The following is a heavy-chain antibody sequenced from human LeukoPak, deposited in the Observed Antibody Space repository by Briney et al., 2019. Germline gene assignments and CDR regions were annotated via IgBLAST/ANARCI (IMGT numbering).Heavy chain of an antibody. CDR3: ARVVAADDAFDI. Sequence: ASVKVSCKASGYIFTDYYIHWVRQAPGQGLEWMGGIIPIFGTANYAQKFQGRVTMTEDTSTDTAYMELSSLRSEDTAVYYCARVVAADDAFDIWGQGTMVTVSS. D-gene: IGHD2-15*01. V-gene: IGHV1-69*06. CDR2: IIPIFGTA. CDR1: GYIFTDYY. J-gene: IGHJ3*02.